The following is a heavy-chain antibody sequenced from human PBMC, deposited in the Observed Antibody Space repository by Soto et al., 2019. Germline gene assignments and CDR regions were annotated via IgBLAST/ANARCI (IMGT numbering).Heavy chain of an antibody. D-gene: IGHD3-22*01. Sequence: PGGSLRLSCAASGFTFSSYAMSWVRQAPGKGLEWVSAISGSGGSTYYADSVKGRFTISRDNSKNTLYLQMNSLRAEDTAVYYCAKDLSYDSSMEGGVFDYWGQGTQVTVSS. V-gene: IGHV3-23*01. J-gene: IGHJ4*02. CDR2: ISGSGGST. CDR3: AKDLSYDSSMEGGVFDY. CDR1: GFTFSSYA.